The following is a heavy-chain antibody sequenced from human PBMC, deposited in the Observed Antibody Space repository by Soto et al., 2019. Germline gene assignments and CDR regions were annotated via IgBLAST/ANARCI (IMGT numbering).Heavy chain of an antibody. CDR1: GFTFSSYG. CDR3: AKDIRAVAGLGGMDV. D-gene: IGHD6-19*01. J-gene: IGHJ6*02. CDR2: ISYDGSNK. V-gene: IGHV3-30*18. Sequence: HPGGSLRLSCAASGFTFSSYGMHWVRQAPGKGLEWVAVISYDGSNKYYADSVKGRFTISRDNSKNTLYLQMNSLRAEDTAVYYCAKDIRAVAGLGGMDVWGQGTTVTVSS.